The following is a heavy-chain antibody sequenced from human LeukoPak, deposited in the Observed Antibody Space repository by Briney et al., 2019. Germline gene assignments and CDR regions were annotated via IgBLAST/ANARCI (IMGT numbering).Heavy chain of an antibody. J-gene: IGHJ4*02. CDR1: GFTFSSYA. V-gene: IGHV3-23*01. D-gene: IGHD3-22*01. CDR2: ISGSGGST. CDR3: AKKNGDSSGYYLYYFDY. Sequence: GGSLRLSCAASGFTFSSYAMSWVRQAPGKGLEWVSAISGSGGSTYYADSVKGRFTISRDSSKNTLYLQLNSLRAEDTAVYYCAKKNGDSSGYYLYYFDYWGQGTLVTVSS.